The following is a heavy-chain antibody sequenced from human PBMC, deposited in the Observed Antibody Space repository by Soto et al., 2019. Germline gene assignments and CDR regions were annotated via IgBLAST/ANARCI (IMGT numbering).Heavy chain of an antibody. D-gene: IGHD3-3*01. CDR2: IDHSGST. J-gene: IGHJ6*03. V-gene: IGHV4-34*01. CDR1: GRSFSGGD. Sequence: PSETLSLTCAPYGRSFSGGDWSWIRQPPGKGLEWLGEIDHSGSTNYNPSLKSRVTISVDTSKNQFSLKLSAVTAADTAVYYCARGARYYDFWSGSRNYYYYMDVWGKGTTVTVCS. CDR3: ARGARYYDFWSGSRNYYYYMDV.